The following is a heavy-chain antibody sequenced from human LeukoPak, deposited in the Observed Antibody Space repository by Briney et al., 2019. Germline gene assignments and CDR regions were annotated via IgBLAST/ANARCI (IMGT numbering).Heavy chain of an antibody. D-gene: IGHD5-12*01. V-gene: IGHV4-30-4*07. CDR2: VYYSGGT. CDR3: ASHSGGYAY. Sequence: SETLSLTCTVSGNSISSGDNYWSWIRQPPRKGLEWIGYVYYSGGTYYNPSLKSRVTISVDTSKNQFSLKLSSVTAADTAVYYCASHSGGYAYWGQGTLVTVSS. CDR1: GNSISSGDNY. J-gene: IGHJ4*02.